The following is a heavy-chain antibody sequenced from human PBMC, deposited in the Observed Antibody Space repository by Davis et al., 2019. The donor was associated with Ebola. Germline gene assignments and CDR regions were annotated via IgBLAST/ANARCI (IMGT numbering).Heavy chain of an antibody. CDR1: GYTFTNYG. CDR3: ARVSSSWYWGYYFDY. Sequence: ASVKVSCKASGYTFTNYGITWVRQAPGQGLEWMGWINTNTGNPTYAQGFTGRFVFSLDTSVSTAYLQISSLKAEDTAVYYCARVSSSWYWGYYFDYWGQGTLVTVSS. D-gene: IGHD6-13*01. V-gene: IGHV7-4-1*02. J-gene: IGHJ4*02. CDR2: INTNTGNP.